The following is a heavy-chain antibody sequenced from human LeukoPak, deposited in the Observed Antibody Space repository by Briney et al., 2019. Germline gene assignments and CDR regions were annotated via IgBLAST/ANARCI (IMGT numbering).Heavy chain of an antibody. CDR3: ARASYDFWSGYPTRFDY. J-gene: IGHJ4*02. CDR2: INHSGST. CDR1: GGSFSGYY. V-gene: IGHV4-34*01. D-gene: IGHD3-3*01. Sequence: SETLSLTCAVYGGSFSGYYWSWIRHPPGKGLEWIVEINHSGSTNYNPSLKSRVTISVDTSKNQFSLKLSSVTAADTAVYYCARASYDFWSGYPTRFDYWGQGTLVTVSS.